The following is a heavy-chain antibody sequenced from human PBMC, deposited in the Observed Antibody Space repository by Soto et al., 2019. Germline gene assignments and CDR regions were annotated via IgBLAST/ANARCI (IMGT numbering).Heavy chain of an antibody. CDR2: INHSGSN. Sequence: QVQLQQWGAGLLKPSETLSLTCAVYGGSFSPYFWSWIRQPPGKGMEWIGEINHSGSNNYHPSLTRRATLSVDTSKNQVSLKLTSVTAADTAVYYCARLASGWQYYYFDFWGRGTPVTVSS. V-gene: IGHV4-34*01. CDR3: ARLASGWQYYYFDF. CDR1: GGSFSPYF. D-gene: IGHD6-19*01. J-gene: IGHJ2*01.